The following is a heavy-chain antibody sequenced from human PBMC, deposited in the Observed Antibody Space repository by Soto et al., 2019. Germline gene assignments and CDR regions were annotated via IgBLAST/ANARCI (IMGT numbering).Heavy chain of an antibody. CDR1: GFTFSDSY. Sequence: VQMVESGGGLVKPGGSLRLSCAASGFTFSDSYMSWIRQAPGKGLELLSYINSIGTYTKYADSVKGRFTISRDNARNSLYLQMNSLRDDDTAVYYCARNYGGNSCVNNWGQGTMVTVSS. CDR3: ARNYGGNSCVNN. CDR2: INSIGTYT. D-gene: IGHD4-17*01. J-gene: IGHJ4*02. V-gene: IGHV3-11*05.